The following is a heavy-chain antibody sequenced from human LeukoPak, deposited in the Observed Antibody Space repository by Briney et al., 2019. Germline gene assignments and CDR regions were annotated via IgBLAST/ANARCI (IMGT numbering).Heavy chain of an antibody. J-gene: IGHJ4*02. CDR3: TRGGGANYYGDYFDY. CDR1: VFTLSSYY. Sequence: GGSLRLSCAGCVFTLSSYYMHWVRQAPDEGLEWVAVMSYDETTANYAGAVQGRFTVSRDNSKNTLFLRINSLIAEDIAMYFCTRGGGANYYGDYFDYWSQGTLVTVSS. D-gene: IGHD1-26*01. V-gene: IGHV3-30*14. CDR2: MSYDETTA.